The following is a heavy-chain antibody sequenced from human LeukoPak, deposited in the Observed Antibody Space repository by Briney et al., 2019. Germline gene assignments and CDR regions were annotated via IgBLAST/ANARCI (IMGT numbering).Heavy chain of an antibody. CDR2: INHSGST. Sequence: SETLSLTCAVYGGSFSGYYWSWIRQPPGKGLEWIGEINHSGSTNYNPSLKSRVTISVDTSKNQFSLKLSSVTAADTAVYYCARAQWLTGDPIWLDPWGQGTLVTVSS. CDR1: GGSFSGYY. J-gene: IGHJ5*02. CDR3: ARAQWLTGDPIWLDP. V-gene: IGHV4-34*01. D-gene: IGHD7-27*01.